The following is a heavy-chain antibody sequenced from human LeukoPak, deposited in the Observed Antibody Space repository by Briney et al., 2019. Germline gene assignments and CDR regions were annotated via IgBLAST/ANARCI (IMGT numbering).Heavy chain of an antibody. D-gene: IGHD6-13*01. CDR3: ARVAAGGPFDF. CDR2: GIPFFGTA. Sequence: VASVKVSCKASGGTFSSSTIAWVRQAPGQGLELLGGGIPFFGTAKYAQKFQGRVAITTDESTTSAYMELSSLRSEDTAVYYCARVAAGGPFDFWGQGTLVTVSS. J-gene: IGHJ4*02. CDR1: GGTFSSST. V-gene: IGHV1-69*05.